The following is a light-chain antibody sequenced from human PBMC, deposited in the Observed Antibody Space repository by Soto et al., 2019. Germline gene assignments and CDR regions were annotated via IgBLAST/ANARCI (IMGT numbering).Light chain of an antibody. CDR3: QQSYSTPIT. Sequence: EIVLTQSPATLSLSPGERATLSCRASQSVSSGYLVWYQQKPGQAPRLLIYGASSRATGIPDRFSGSGSGTDFTLTISSLQPEDFATYYCQQSYSTPITFGQGTRLEIK. CDR2: GAS. V-gene: IGKV3D-20*02. CDR1: QSVSSGY. J-gene: IGKJ5*01.